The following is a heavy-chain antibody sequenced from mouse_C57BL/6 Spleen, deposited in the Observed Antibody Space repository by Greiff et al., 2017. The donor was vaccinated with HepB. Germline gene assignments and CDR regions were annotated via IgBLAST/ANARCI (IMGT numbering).Heavy chain of an antibody. J-gene: IGHJ2*01. V-gene: IGHV1-22*01. CDR1: GYTFTDYN. Sequence: VQLQQSGPELVKPGASVKMSCKASGYTFTDYNMHWVKQSHGKSLEWIGYINPNNVGTSNTQKFKAKATLTVNKSSSTAYMELRSLTSEDSAVYYCARGYYGEDYWGQGTTLTVSS. CDR2: INPNNVGT. CDR3: ARGYYGEDY. D-gene: IGHD1-1*01.